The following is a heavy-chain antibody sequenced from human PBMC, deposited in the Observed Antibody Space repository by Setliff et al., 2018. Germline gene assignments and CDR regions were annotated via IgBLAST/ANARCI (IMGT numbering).Heavy chain of an antibody. Sequence: PLETLSLTCTVSGGSISSGDYYWSWIRQPPGKGLEWIGYIYSSGSTYYNPSLKSRVSISVDTSKNQFSLKLSSVTAADTAVYYCARQTRYGYGDYAIDYWGQGRLVTVSS. CDR2: IYSSGST. CDR1: GGSISSGDYY. D-gene: IGHD4-17*01. CDR3: ARQTRYGYGDYAIDY. V-gene: IGHV4-30-4*08. J-gene: IGHJ4*02.